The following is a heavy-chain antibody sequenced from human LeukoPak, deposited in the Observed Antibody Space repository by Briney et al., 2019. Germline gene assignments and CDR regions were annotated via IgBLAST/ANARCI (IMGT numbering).Heavy chain of an antibody. CDR2: ISSSSTYI. J-gene: IGHJ4*02. CDR1: GFTFSSYE. D-gene: IGHD3-10*01. CDR3: ARDHGYGSGSYFDY. Sequence: GGSLRLSCAASGFTFSSYEMNWVRQAPGKGLEWVSYISSSSTYINYADSVKGRFTISRDNAKNSLYLQMNSLRAEDTAVYYCARDHGYGSGSYFDYWGQGTLVTVSS. V-gene: IGHV3-21*05.